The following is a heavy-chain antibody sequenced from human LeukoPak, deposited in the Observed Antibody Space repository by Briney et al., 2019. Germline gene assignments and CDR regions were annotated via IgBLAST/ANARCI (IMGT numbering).Heavy chain of an antibody. CDR1: GGSIIRSSYY. CDR2: IYYSGTT. J-gene: IGHJ3*02. CDR3: ASQSVPNAFDI. Sequence: SETLSLTCTVFGGSIIRSSYYWGWIRQPPGKGLEWIASIYYSGTTYYNPSLKSRVTIHVVTSKNEFSLKLNSVAAADTAVYYCASQSVPNAFDIWGQGTMVTVSS. D-gene: IGHD1-1*01. V-gene: IGHV4-39*01.